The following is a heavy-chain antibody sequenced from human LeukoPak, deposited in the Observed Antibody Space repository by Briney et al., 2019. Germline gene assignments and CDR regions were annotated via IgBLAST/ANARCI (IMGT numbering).Heavy chain of an antibody. D-gene: IGHD3-3*01. Sequence: ASVKVSCKASGYTFTSYYMHWVRQAPGQGLEWMGIINPSGGSTSYAQKFQGRVTTTRDTSTSTVYMELSSLRSEDTAVYYCARGTIFGVVTTSCMDVWGQGTTVTVSS. V-gene: IGHV1-46*01. CDR1: GYTFTSYY. CDR2: INPSGGST. J-gene: IGHJ6*02. CDR3: ARGTIFGVVTTSCMDV.